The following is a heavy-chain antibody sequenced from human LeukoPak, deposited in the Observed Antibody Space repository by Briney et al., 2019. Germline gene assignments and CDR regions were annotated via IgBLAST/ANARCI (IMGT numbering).Heavy chain of an antibody. CDR3: GRGLDDYYYMDV. V-gene: IGHV1-8*03. CDR2: MNPNSGNT. J-gene: IGHJ6*03. Sequence: ASVKVSCKASGYTFTSYDINWVRQATGQGLEWMGWMNPNSGNTGYAQKFQGRVTITRNTSISTAYMELSSLRSEDTAVYYCGRGLDDYYYMDVWGKGTTVTVSS. CDR1: GYTFTSYD.